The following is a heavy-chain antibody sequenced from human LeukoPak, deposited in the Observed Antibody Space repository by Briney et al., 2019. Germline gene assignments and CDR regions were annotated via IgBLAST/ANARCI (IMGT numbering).Heavy chain of an antibody. D-gene: IGHD3-22*01. J-gene: IGHJ4*02. CDR1: GGSISSSRYY. V-gene: IGHV4-39*01. Sequence: SETLSLTCTVSGGSISSSRYYWGWIRQPPGKGLEWIGSIYYSGSTYYNPSLKSRVTISVDTSKNQFSLKLSSVTAADTAVYYCARSDSSGYYDFDYWGQGTLVTVSS. CDR3: ARSDSSGYYDFDY. CDR2: IYYSGST.